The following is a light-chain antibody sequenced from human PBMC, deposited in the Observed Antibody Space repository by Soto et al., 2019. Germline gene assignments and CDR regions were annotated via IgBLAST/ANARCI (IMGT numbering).Light chain of an antibody. CDR1: SSDVGRYNY. CDR3: NSYTGTSARYA. V-gene: IGLV2-14*03. CDR2: DVT. Sequence: QSVLTQPASVSGSPGQSITISCTGTSSDVGRYNYVSWYQQYPGRAPKLIIFDVTNRPSGVSPRFSGSKSGNTASLTISGLQAADEADYYCNSYTGTSARYAFGTGTKLTVL. J-gene: IGLJ1*01.